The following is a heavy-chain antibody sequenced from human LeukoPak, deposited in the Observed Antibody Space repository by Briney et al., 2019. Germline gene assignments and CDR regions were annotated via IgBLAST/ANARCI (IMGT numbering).Heavy chain of an antibody. J-gene: IGHJ4*02. CDR1: GYTFISYA. CDR3: ARVSYYDFWSGYYTGPTSDY. Sequence: ASVKVSCKASGYTFISYAIHWVRQAPGQRLEWMGWIHAGTGNTKYSQKFQGRVTITRNTSISTAYMELSSLRSEDTAVYYCARVSYYDFWSGYYTGPTSDYWGQGTLVTVSS. V-gene: IGHV1-3*01. D-gene: IGHD3-3*01. CDR2: IHAGTGNT.